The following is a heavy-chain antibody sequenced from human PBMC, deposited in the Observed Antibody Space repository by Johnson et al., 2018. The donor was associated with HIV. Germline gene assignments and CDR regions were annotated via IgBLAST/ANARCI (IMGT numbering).Heavy chain of an antibody. CDR1: GFTFSSYA. CDR2: ISYDGSNK. Sequence: QVQLVESGGGVVQPGRSLRLSCAASGFTFSSYAMHWVRQAPGKGLEWVAVISYDGSNKYYADSVKGRFTISRDNSKNTLYLQMNSLRAEDTAVYYCARDLVVVVPSALVGAFDIWGQGTMVTVTP. J-gene: IGHJ3*02. CDR3: ARDLVVVVPSALVGAFDI. D-gene: IGHD2-2*01. V-gene: IGHV3-30*04.